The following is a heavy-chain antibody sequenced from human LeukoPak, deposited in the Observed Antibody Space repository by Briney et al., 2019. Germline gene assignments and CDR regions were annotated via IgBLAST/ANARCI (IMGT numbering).Heavy chain of an antibody. CDR3: ARLYGSTWGYFDF. D-gene: IGHD6-13*01. CDR1: GGSISSNNYY. J-gene: IGHJ4*02. CDR2: IHYSGST. V-gene: IGHV4-39*01. Sequence: PSETLPLTCTVSGGSISSNNYYWGWIRQPPGKGLEWIGSIHYSGSTYHNPSLKSRVTMSVDTSKNQFSLDLSSVTAADTAMYYCARLYGSTWGYFDFWGQGTLVDVSS.